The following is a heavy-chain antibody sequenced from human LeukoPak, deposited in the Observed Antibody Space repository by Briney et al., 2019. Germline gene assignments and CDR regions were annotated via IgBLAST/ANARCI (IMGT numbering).Heavy chain of an antibody. CDR3: ARVGGYCSSTSCYTRPRFQH. V-gene: IGHV1-46*03. CDR1: GYTFTSYY. CDR2: INPSGGST. D-gene: IGHD2-2*02. J-gene: IGHJ1*01. Sequence: GASVKVSCKAAGYTFTSYYMHWVRQAPGQGLERMGIINPSGGSTSYAQKFQGRVTMTRDTSTSTVYMELSSLRSEDTAVYYCARVGGYCSSTSCYTRPRFQHWGQGTLVTVSS.